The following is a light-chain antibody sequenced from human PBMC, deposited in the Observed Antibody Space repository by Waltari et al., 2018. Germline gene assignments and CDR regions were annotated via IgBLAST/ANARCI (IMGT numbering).Light chain of an antibody. Sequence: QSVLTQPPSVSGTPGQRVTISCSGSTPNIGAGHDVPWYQHLPGTAPQLLIYGNNNRPSGVPDRFSGSKSGTSASLAITGLQADDEADYFCQSFDNMLSGGVVFGGGTKLAVL. CDR3: QSFDNMLSGGVV. CDR1: TPNIGAGHD. CDR2: GNN. J-gene: IGLJ2*01. V-gene: IGLV1-40*01.